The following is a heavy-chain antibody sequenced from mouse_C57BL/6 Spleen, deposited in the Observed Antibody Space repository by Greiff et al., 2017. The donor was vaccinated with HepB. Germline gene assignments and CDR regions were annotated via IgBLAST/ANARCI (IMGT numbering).Heavy chain of an antibody. V-gene: IGHV1-82*01. CDR1: GYAFSSSW. CDR2: IYPGDGDT. J-gene: IGHJ2*01. CDR3: ARRVGKGYFDY. D-gene: IGHD1-1*02. Sequence: VQLQQSGPELVKPGASVKISCKASGYAFSSSWMNWVKQRPGKGLEWIGRIYPGDGDTNYNGKFKGKATLTADKSSSTAYMQLSSLTSEDSAVYFCARRVGKGYFDYWGQGTTLTVSS.